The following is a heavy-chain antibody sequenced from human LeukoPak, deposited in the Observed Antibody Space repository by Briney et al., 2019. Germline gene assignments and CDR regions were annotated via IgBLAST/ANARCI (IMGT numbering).Heavy chain of an antibody. V-gene: IGHV4-59*01. CDR2: IYYSGST. J-gene: IGHJ4*02. CDR1: GGSISSYY. CDR3: ARDPDY. Sequence: SETLSLTCTVSGGSISSYYWSWLRQPPGKGLEWIGYIYYSGSTNYNPSLKSRVTISVDTSKNQFSLKLSSVTAADTAVYYCARDPDYWGQGTLVTVSS.